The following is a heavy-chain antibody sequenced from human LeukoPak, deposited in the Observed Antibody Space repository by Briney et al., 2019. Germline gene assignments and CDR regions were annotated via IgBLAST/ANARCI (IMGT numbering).Heavy chain of an antibody. V-gene: IGHV3-23*01. CDR2: IIGSVGST. J-gene: IGHJ6*03. CDR1: GFSFSSYA. CDR3: AKLYGLVIIPVTYMDV. D-gene: IGHD3-3*01. Sequence: GGSLRLPCAASGFSFSSYAMSWVRQAPQKGRGWVSAIIGSVGSTYYTDSVKGRFTIYRDNSKNPLYLQINSLGDEDTAVYYCAKLYGLVIIPVTYMDVWGKGATVTLSS.